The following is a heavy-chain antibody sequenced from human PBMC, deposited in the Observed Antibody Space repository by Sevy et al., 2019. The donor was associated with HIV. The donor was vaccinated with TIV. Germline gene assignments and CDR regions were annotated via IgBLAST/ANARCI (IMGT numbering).Heavy chain of an antibody. J-gene: IGHJ6*02. CDR2: IKSEIDGGAI. CDR3: ITDPGYRGYDEEVINYYYYGMDI. CDR1: GFTFSSAW. Sequence: GGSLRLSCAASGFTFSSAWMSWVRQAPGKGLEWVGRIKSEIDGGAIDYAAPVKGRFRISREDSKNTAYLQTNCLKTAHTTVYYCITDPGYRGYDEEVINYYYYGMDIGGQGTTVTVSS. D-gene: IGHD5-12*01. V-gene: IGHV3-15*01.